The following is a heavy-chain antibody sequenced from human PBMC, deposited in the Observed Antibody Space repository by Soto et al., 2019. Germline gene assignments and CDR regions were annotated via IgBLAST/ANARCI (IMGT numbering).Heavy chain of an antibody. Sequence: GGSLRLSCVGSGFTFSNYWMSWVRQAPGKGLEWVANMKQDGSEKYLVDSVKGRFTISRDNAKNSVYLQMGSLRPEDMAVYYCARRARPDFYYMDVWGKGTTVTVSS. V-gene: IGHV3-7*01. CDR3: ARRARPDFYYMDV. J-gene: IGHJ6*03. CDR1: GFTFSNYW. CDR2: MKQDGSEK. D-gene: IGHD6-6*01.